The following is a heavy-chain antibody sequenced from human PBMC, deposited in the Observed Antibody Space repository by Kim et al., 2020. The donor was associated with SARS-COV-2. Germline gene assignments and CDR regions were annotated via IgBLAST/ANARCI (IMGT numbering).Heavy chain of an antibody. CDR1: GGSFSGYY. J-gene: IGHJ4*02. V-gene: IGHV4-34*01. Sequence: SETLSLTCAVYGGSFSGYYWSWIRQPPGKGLEWIGEINHSGSTNYNPSLKSRVTISVDTSKNQFSLKLSSVTAADTAVYSCARWRAGSGSVDYWGQGTLVTVSS. CDR3: ARWRAGSGSVDY. D-gene: IGHD3-10*01. CDR2: INHSGST.